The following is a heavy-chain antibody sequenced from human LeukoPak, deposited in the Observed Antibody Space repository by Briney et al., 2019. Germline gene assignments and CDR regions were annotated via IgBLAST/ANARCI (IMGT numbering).Heavy chain of an antibody. CDR2: ISGSGGST. Sequence: GGSLRLSCEASGFIFSDYDMNWVRQAPGKGLEWVSAISGSGGSTYYADSVKGRFTIPRDNSKNTLYLQMNSLRAEDTAVYYCANTDSSGFQRDAFDIWGQGTMVTVSS. D-gene: IGHD3-22*01. J-gene: IGHJ3*02. CDR1: GFIFSDYD. CDR3: ANTDSSGFQRDAFDI. V-gene: IGHV3-23*01.